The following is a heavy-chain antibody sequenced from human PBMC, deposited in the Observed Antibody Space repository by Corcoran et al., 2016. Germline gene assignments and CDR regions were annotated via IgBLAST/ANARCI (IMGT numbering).Heavy chain of an antibody. J-gene: IGHJ5*02. V-gene: IGHV4-39*01. CDR2: VYYSGTA. CDR1: GASIRSGLYY. D-gene: IGHD2-15*01. Sequence: QLRLHESGPGLLKPSETLSLTCTVSGASIRSGLYYWAWIRQPPGKGLAWIGSVYYSGTAYYHPSLRGRVTVFVDTSNNQFSLTWNSVTAADTAVFYGARSSYSYDSWFDPWGQGTLVTGSS. CDR3: ARSSYSYDSWFDP.